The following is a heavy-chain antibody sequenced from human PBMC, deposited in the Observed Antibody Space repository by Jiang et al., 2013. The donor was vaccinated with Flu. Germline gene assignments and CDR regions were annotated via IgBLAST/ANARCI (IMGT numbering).Heavy chain of an antibody. Sequence: SGPGLVKPSETLSLTCTVSGGSISSSSYYWGWIRQPPGKGLEWIGSIYYSGSTYYNPSLKSRVTISVDTSKNQFSLKLSPVTAADTAVYYCAKYVDTAMVTGHYFDYWGQGTLVTVSS. CDR3: AKYVDTAMVTGHYFDY. CDR1: GGSISSSSYY. D-gene: IGHD5-18*01. J-gene: IGHJ4*02. V-gene: IGHV4-39*01. CDR2: IYYSGST.